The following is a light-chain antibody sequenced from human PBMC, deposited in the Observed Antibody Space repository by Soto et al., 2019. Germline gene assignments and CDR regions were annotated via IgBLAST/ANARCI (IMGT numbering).Light chain of an antibody. CDR2: DAY. Sequence: DIPMNQSPSTLSASVGDRVTITWRASQRISSSLAWYQQKAGKDPKLLIYDAYSLESWVPSRFSGSGSGTEFTLTISSLQPDVFATYYCQQYTSYGIYTFGQGNKLEI. J-gene: IGKJ2*01. V-gene: IGKV1-5*01. CDR3: QQYTSYGIYT. CDR1: QRISSS.